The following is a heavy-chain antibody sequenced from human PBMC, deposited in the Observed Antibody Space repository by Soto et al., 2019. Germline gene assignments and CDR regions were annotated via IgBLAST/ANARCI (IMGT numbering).Heavy chain of an antibody. D-gene: IGHD1-1*01. J-gene: IGHJ5*02. V-gene: IGHV6-1*01. CDR3: ARDHETGTTSRFDP. CDR2: TYYRSKWYN. CDR1: GDSVSSTSAA. Sequence: SQTLSLTCAISGDSVSSTSAAWNWIRQTPSRGLEWLGRTYYRSKWYNDYAVSVKSRITINPDTSKNHFSLQLNSVTPEDTAVYFCARDHETGTTSRFDPWGQGTLVTVS.